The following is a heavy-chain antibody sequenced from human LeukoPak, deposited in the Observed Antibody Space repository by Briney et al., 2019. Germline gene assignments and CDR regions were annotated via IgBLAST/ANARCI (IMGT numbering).Heavy chain of an antibody. CDR2: TSTNNGYT. J-gene: IGHJ6*03. D-gene: IGHD3-9*01. Sequence: ASVKVSCKASGYTFSTYGISWVRQAPGQGLEWMGWTSTNNGYTNYVQSLQGRVTMPADTSTSTAYMELRSLRSDDTAVYYCARVYNILTGYSTYYYYMDVWGKGTTVTVSS. CDR1: GYTFSTYG. V-gene: IGHV1-18*01. CDR3: ARVYNILTGYSTYYYYMDV.